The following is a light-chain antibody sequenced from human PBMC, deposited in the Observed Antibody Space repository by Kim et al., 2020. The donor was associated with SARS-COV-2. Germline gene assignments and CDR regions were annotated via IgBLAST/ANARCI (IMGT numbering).Light chain of an antibody. Sequence: ASVGDRVPIACRASQVINSWLAWYQQEPGKAPKLRIYAASSLQSGVPSRFRGSGSGTDFTLTINSLQPEDFATYYCQQANSFPLTVGGGTKVDIK. V-gene: IGKV1-12*01. CDR3: QQANSFPLT. J-gene: IGKJ4*01. CDR2: AAS. CDR1: QVINSW.